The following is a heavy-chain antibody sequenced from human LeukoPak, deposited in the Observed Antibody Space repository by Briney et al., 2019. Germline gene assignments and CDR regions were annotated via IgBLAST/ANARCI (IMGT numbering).Heavy chain of an antibody. D-gene: IGHD3-22*01. CDR2: ISGSGGST. V-gene: IGHV3-23*01. Sequence: HPGGSLRLSCAASGFTFSSYGMSWVRQAPGKGLEWVSAISGSGGSTYYADSVKGRFTISRDNSKNTLYLQMNSLRAEDTAVYYCAKDVNPVYYYDSSGYGGNFDYWGQGTLVTVSS. J-gene: IGHJ4*02. CDR3: AKDVNPVYYYDSSGYGGNFDY. CDR1: GFTFSSYG.